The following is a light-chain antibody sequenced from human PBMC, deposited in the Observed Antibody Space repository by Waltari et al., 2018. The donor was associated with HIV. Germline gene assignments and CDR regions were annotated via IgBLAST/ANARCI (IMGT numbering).Light chain of an antibody. Sequence: QSVLTQPPSVSAAPGQKVTLSCSGISSAIGSYSVSWYQQFPGTAPRRLIFDTYKRPSGIPDRFSASKSGTSATLDITGLQTGDEADYYCATWDNSLSIGVFGGGTKLTVL. J-gene: IGLJ3*02. CDR2: DTY. CDR3: ATWDNSLSIGV. V-gene: IGLV1-51*01. CDR1: SSAIGSYS.